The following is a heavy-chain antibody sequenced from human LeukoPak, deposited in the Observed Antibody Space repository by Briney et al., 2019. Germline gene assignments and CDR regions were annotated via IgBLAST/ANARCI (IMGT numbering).Heavy chain of an antibody. CDR2: INHSGST. CDR1: GGSFSGYY. CDR3: ARGLSFLSDYVWGSYRRYSFFDY. D-gene: IGHD3-16*02. J-gene: IGHJ4*02. Sequence: PSETLSLTCAVYGGSFSGYYWSWIRQPPGKGLEWIGEINHSGSTNYNPSLKSRVTISVDTSKNQFSLKLSSVTAADTAVYYCARGLSFLSDYVWGSYRRYSFFDYWGQGTLVTVSS. V-gene: IGHV4-34*01.